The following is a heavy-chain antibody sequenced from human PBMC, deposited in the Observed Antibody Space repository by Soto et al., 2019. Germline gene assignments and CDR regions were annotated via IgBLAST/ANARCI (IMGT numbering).Heavy chain of an antibody. CDR2: ILYDGSKK. Sequence: GGSLRLSCAASGFTFSSYVMHWVRQAPGKGLEWVAVILYDGSKKYYADSMKGRFTISRDNSKNTLYLQMNSLRAEDSALYYCAKDRGALRWSEEHYYFDDWGQGSLVTVSS. CDR3: AKDRGALRWSEEHYYFDD. CDR1: GFTFSSYV. V-gene: IGHV3-30*18. D-gene: IGHD2-15*01. J-gene: IGHJ4*02.